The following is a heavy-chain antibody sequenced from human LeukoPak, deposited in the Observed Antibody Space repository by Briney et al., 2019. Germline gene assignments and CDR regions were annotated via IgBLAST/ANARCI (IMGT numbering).Heavy chain of an antibody. Sequence: GGSLRLSCAASGFTFSSYGMSWVRQAPGKGLEWVSAISGSGGSTYYADSVKGRLTISRDNSKNTLYLQMNSLRAEDTAVYYCAKGGYCSGGSCYSSLYYWFDPWGQGTLVTVSS. CDR3: AKGGYCSGGSCYSSLYYWFDP. D-gene: IGHD2-15*01. CDR2: ISGSGGST. V-gene: IGHV3-23*01. CDR1: GFTFSSYG. J-gene: IGHJ5*02.